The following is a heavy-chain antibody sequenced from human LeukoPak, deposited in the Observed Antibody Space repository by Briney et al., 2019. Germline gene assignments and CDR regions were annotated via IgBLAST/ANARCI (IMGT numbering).Heavy chain of an antibody. J-gene: IGHJ4*02. Sequence: NPSETLSLTCTVSGGSISSYYWSWIRQPPGKGLEWLGYIYYSGSTNYNPSLKSRVTISVDTSKNQFSLKLSSVTAADTAVYYCARGPPYDYVWGSYDYWGQGTLGTVSS. CDR1: GGSISSYY. D-gene: IGHD3-16*01. CDR2: IYYSGST. CDR3: ARGPPYDYVWGSYDY. V-gene: IGHV4-59*01.